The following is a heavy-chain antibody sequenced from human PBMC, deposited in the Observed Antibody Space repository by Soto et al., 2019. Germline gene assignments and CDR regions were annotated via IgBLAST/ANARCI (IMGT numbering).Heavy chain of an antibody. CDR2: INHSGST. Sequence: SETLSLTCAVYGGSFSGYYWSWIRQPPGKGLEWIGEINHSGSTNYNPSLKSRVTISVDTSKNQFSLKLSSVTAADTAVYYCARGGIVATYYFDYWGQGTLVTVSS. V-gene: IGHV4-34*01. CDR3: ARGGIVATYYFDY. CDR1: GGSFSGYY. J-gene: IGHJ4*02. D-gene: IGHD5-12*01.